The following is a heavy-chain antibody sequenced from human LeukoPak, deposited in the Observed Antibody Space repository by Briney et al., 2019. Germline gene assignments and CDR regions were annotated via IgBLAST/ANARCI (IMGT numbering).Heavy chain of an antibody. V-gene: IGHV1-8*01. Sequence: ASVKVSCKASGYTFTNHDINWVRQAAGQGLEWMGWMNPNSGNTGYTQKFQGRVTITRNTSISTAYMELGSLRSEDTAVYYCATFVPDSETSEFYIHAFHIWGRGTMVTVSS. CDR1: GYTFTNHD. CDR3: ATFVPDSETSEFYIHAFHI. CDR2: MNPNSGNT. D-gene: IGHD3-22*01. J-gene: IGHJ3*02.